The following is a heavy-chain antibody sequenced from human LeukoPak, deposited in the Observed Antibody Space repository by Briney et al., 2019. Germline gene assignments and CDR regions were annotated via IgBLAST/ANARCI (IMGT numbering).Heavy chain of an antibody. Sequence: ASVKVSCNASGYTFTGYYMHWVRQAPGQGLEWMGWINPNSGGTNYAQKFQGRVTMTRDTSNSTAYMELSRLRSDDTAVYYCARGLRVLRFLEWQPFDPWGQGTLVTVSS. J-gene: IGHJ5*02. V-gene: IGHV1-2*02. CDR3: ARGLRVLRFLEWQPFDP. CDR2: INPNSGGT. CDR1: GYTFTGYY. D-gene: IGHD3-3*01.